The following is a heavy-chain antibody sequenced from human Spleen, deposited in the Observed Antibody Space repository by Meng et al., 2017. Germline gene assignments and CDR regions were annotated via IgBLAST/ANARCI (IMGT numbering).Heavy chain of an antibody. V-gene: IGHV3-15*01. CDR2: TKSGGTT. Sequence: EVQLVESGGGLVWPGGSLTLSCAASGFSFSSAWMSWVRRAPGKGLEWVALTKSGGTTDYAAPVKDRFTISRDNSKNTLYLQMNSLRAEDTALYYCAKGQLNKDFDYWGQGTLVTVSS. CDR3: AKGQLNKDFDY. D-gene: IGHD1-1*01. CDR1: GFSFSSAW. J-gene: IGHJ4*02.